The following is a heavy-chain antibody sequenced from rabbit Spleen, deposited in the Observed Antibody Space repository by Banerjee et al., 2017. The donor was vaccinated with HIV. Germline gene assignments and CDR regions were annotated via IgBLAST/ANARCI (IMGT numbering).Heavy chain of an antibody. J-gene: IGHJ4*01. V-gene: IGHV1S45*01. Sequence: EQLEESGGGLVKPEGSLTLTCKASGVSLNDKDVMCWVRQAPGKGLEWIACINIVTGKSVYASWALGRFIMSRTSSTKVTLQMTSLTAADTATYFCARDLVVAIGWNFNLWGPGTLVTVS. CDR3: ARDLVVAIGWNFNL. CDR1: GVSLNDKDV. CDR2: INIVTGKS. D-gene: IGHD3-3*01.